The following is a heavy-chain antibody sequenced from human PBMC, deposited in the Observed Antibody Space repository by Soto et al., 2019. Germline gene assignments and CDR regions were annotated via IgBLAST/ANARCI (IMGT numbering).Heavy chain of an antibody. CDR3: ARGHSSGWYGGAYDY. V-gene: IGHV4-31*01. CDR2: IYYTGNT. J-gene: IGHJ4*02. Sequence: QVQLQESGPGLVQPSQTLSLTCTVSGVSINSAGFYWSWIRQQPGKGLEWIGYIYYTGNTYYNPSLQSQLTMSVDTSKTQFSLNLRSVTAADTAIYYCARGHSSGWYGGAYDYWGQGTLVTVSS. D-gene: IGHD6-13*01. CDR1: GVSINSAGFY.